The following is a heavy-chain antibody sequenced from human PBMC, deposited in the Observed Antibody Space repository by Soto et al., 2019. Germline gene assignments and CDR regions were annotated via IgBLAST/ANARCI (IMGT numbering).Heavy chain of an antibody. Sequence: GGSLRLSCGGSGFTFSSYWMTWFRQAPGKGLEWVADIKEDGGEKYYVDSVKGRFTISRDNAKTSLYLQMNNLRVEDTAVYYCARVDCVPSNCYNLYYGRDVWGQGTTVTVSS. CDR3: ARVDCVPSNCYNLYYGRDV. CDR2: IKEDGGEK. CDR1: GFTFSSYW. V-gene: IGHV3-7*04. D-gene: IGHD2-2*02. J-gene: IGHJ6*02.